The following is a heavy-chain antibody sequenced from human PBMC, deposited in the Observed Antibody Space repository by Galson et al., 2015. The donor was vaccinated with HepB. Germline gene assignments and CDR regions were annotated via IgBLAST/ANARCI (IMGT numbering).Heavy chain of an antibody. J-gene: IGHJ4*02. Sequence: LSLTCTVSGDSISSYYWTWIRQPPGKGLEWIGYIYYSGSTNYNPSLKSRVTISLDTSKKQFSLKLSSVTAADTAVYYCARETPTGGDWSYFDYWGQGTLVTVSS. CDR3: ARETPTGGDWSYFDY. CDR1: GDSISSYY. V-gene: IGHV4-59*01. CDR2: IYYSGST. D-gene: IGHD2-21*02.